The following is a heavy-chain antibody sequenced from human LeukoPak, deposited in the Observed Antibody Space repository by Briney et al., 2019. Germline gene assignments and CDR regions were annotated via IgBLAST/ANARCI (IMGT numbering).Heavy chain of an antibody. Sequence: GASVKVSCKASGYTFTSYGISWVRQAPGQGLEWMRWMNPNSGNTGYAQKFQGRVTMTRNTSISTAYMELSSLRSEDTAVYYCARGRRSDSSYAFDIWGQGTMVTVSS. J-gene: IGHJ3*02. CDR2: MNPNSGNT. V-gene: IGHV1-8*02. CDR1: GYTFTSYG. CDR3: ARGRRSDSSYAFDI. D-gene: IGHD3-22*01.